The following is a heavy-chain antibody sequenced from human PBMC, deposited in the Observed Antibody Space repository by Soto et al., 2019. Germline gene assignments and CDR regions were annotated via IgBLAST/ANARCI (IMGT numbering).Heavy chain of an antibody. Sequence: QVQLVESGGGVVQPGRSLRLSCAASGFTFRNYAMHWVRQAPGKGLEWVAVIWYDGNTKFYGDSVKGRFTVSRDNFKNTMSLQMDSLRAEDTAVYYCAIEGPDDDKMRDLQRWGQGTFVSVSS. CDR2: IWYDGNTK. CDR1: GFTFRNYA. CDR3: AIEGPDDDKMRDLQR. D-gene: IGHD3-3*01. V-gene: IGHV3-33*03. J-gene: IGHJ1*01.